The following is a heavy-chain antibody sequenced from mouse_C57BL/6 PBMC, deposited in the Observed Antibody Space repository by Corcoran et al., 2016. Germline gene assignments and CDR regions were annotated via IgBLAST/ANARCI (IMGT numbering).Heavy chain of an antibody. Sequence: QVQMQKTGAELARTGASVKISCKASGYTFTDYSIDWVKQRPGQGLEWIGWIFPGSGSTYYNEQFKGKATLPVDKSSSTAYMLLSSLTSEDSAVYCCARKNPPYYSNSYYAMDSWGQGTSVTVSS. J-gene: IGHJ4*01. CDR2: IFPGSGST. D-gene: IGHD2-5*01. CDR3: ARKNPPYYSNSYYAMDS. V-gene: IGHV1-75*01. CDR1: GYTFTDYS.